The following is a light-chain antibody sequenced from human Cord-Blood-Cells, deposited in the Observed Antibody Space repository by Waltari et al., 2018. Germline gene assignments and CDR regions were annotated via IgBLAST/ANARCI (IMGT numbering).Light chain of an antibody. J-gene: IGKJ2*03. V-gene: IGKV1-39*01. Sequence: DIQMTQSPSSLSASVGDRVTITCRASQRISSYLNWYQQKPGKAPKLLIYAASSLQSGVPSRFSGSGAGTDFTLTISSLQAEDFATYYCQQSYSTLYSFGQGTKLEIK. CDR3: QQSYSTLYS. CDR1: QRISSY. CDR2: AAS.